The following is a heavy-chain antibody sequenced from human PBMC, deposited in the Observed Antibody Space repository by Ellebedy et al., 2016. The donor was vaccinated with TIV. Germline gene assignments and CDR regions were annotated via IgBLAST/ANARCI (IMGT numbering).Heavy chain of an antibody. J-gene: IGHJ3*01. CDR3: TTSVAIDAFDV. CDR2: IYYSGST. V-gene: IGHV4-39*02. D-gene: IGHD2-21*01. CDR1: GGTISRSSLY. Sequence: GSLRLXCSVSGGTISRSSLYWGWTRQPPGKGLEWIGSIYYSGSTWYNPSLKSRVTISADTSKKHFSLRLNSVTAADTAVYYCTTSVAIDAFDVWGQGSMVTVSS.